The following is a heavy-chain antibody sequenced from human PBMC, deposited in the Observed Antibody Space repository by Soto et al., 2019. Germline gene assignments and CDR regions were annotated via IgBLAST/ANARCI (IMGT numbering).Heavy chain of an antibody. Sequence: PSVTLSLTCSVSGGPLRSYYWSWIRQPPGNRLESPGHVYYTGSTNYNPPLKSRVTISLDPSKNPFSLQLSSVTDAHTAVYHSEGSPTISPRLNNWFDPWGQGTLVTVSA. J-gene: IGHJ5*02. V-gene: IGHV4-59*13. CDR2: VYYTGST. D-gene: IGHD6-6*01. CDR1: GGPLRSYY. CDR3: EGSPTISPRLNNWFDP.